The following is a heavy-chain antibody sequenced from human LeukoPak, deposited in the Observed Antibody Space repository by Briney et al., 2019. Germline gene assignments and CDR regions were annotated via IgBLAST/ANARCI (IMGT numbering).Heavy chain of an antibody. CDR3: AREDSGSYYNYYYFYMDV. CDR2: TYHSRST. V-gene: IGHV4-4*02. CDR1: GGPISSSNW. J-gene: IGHJ6*03. D-gene: IGHD3-10*01. Sequence: SETLSLTCAVSGGPISSSNWWSWIRQPPGKGLEWIGETYHSRSTNYNPSLKSRVTLSVDTSKTQFSLRLSSVTAADTAVYYCAREDSGSYYNYYYFYMDVWGQGTMVTVSS.